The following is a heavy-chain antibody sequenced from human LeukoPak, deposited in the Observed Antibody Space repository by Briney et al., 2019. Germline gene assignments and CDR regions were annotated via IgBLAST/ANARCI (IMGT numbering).Heavy chain of an antibody. V-gene: IGHV5-51*01. Sequence: GESLKISCQASGYRFTHHWVAWVRQRPGKGLEWMGIVYPGDSDTRYSPSFQGQVTISADKSISTAYLQWSSLKASDTAMYYCARYSLLTPFDCWGQGTLVTISS. CDR1: GYRFTHHW. CDR2: VYPGDSDT. CDR3: ARYSLLTPFDC. J-gene: IGHJ4*02. D-gene: IGHD4-23*01.